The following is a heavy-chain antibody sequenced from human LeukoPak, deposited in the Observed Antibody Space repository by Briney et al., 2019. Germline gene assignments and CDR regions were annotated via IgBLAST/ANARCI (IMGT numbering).Heavy chain of an antibody. Sequence: GGSLRLSCEASGLTFNNYAMHWVRQSSGKGMEWVSGIGSSGGGTYYADSVKGRFTISRDTSKDTVYLRMDSLKTEDTAVYYCTTDVPLVVLGGFDYWGQGTLVTVSS. V-gene: IGHV3-23*01. CDR2: IGSSGGGT. J-gene: IGHJ4*02. CDR3: TTDVPLVVLGGFDY. CDR1: GLTFNNYA. D-gene: IGHD2-15*01.